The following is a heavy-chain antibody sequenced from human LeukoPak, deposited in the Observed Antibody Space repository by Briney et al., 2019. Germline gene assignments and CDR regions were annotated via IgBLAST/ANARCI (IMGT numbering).Heavy chain of an antibody. D-gene: IGHD1-26*01. CDR3: ARSPPVGATTTPRDAFDI. V-gene: IGHV4-39*01. Sequence: KPSETLSLTCTVSGGSISSSSYYWGWIRQPPGKGLEWIGSIYYSGSTYYNPSLKSRVTISVDTSKNQFSLKLSSVTAADTAVYYCARSPPVGATTTPRDAFDIWGQGTMVTVSS. CDR2: IYYSGST. CDR1: GGSISSSSYY. J-gene: IGHJ3*02.